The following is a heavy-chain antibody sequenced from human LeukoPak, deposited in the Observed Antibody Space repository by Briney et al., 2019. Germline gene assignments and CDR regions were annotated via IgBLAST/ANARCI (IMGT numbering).Heavy chain of an antibody. CDR1: GFTMSSYD. CDR2: IQYDENNK. D-gene: IGHD3-10*01. CDR3: AKLLRFGELLATDY. Sequence: GGSLRLSCAASGFTMSSYDMHWVRHAPGKGLEWVAFIQYDENNKYYADSVKGRFTISRDTSKNTLYLQMNSLRAEDTAVYYCAKLLRFGELLATDYWGQGALVTVSS. J-gene: IGHJ4*02. V-gene: IGHV3-30*02.